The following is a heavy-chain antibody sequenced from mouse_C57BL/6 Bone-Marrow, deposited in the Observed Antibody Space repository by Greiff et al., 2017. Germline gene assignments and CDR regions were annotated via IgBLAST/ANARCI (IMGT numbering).Heavy chain of an antibody. Sequence: EVKLVESGGGLVKPGGSLKLSCAASGFTFSSYAMSWVRQTPEKRLEWVATISDGGSYTYYPDNVKGRFTISRDNAKNNLYLQMSHLKSEDTAMYYCARDRGLWPLTGDYWGQGTTLTVSS. CDR1: GFTFSSYA. CDR2: ISDGGSYT. D-gene: IGHD4-1*01. J-gene: IGHJ2*01. CDR3: ARDRGLWPLTGDY. V-gene: IGHV5-4*01.